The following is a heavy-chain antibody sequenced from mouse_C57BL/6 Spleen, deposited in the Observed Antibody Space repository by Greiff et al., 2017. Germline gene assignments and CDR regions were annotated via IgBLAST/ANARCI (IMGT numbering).Heavy chain of an antibody. D-gene: IGHD2-4*01. V-gene: IGHV1-63*01. CDR2: IYPGGGYT. Sequence: VQLQESGAELVRPGTSVKMSCKASGYTFTNYWIGWAKQRPGHGLEWIGDIYPGGGYTNYNEKFKGKATLTADKSSSTAYMQFSSLTSEDSAIYYCARMDDYDGGFDYWGQGTTLTVSS. CDR3: ARMDDYDGGFDY. J-gene: IGHJ2*01. CDR1: GYTFTNYW.